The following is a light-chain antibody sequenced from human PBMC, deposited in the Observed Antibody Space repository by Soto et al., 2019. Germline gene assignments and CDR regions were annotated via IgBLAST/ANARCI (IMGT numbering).Light chain of an antibody. V-gene: IGKV3-15*01. CDR2: GAS. Sequence: EIVMTQSPATLSVSPGERATLSCRASQSVSSNLAWYQHKPGQAPRLLIYGASTRATGIPARFSGSGSGTEFTLTISSLQSEDFAVYYCQHYNNWPYTFGQGTKLEIK. CDR3: QHYNNWPYT. CDR1: QSVSSN. J-gene: IGKJ2*01.